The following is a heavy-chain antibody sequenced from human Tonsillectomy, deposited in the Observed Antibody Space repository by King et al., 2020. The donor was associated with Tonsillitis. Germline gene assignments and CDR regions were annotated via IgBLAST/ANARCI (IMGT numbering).Heavy chain of an antibody. CDR3: AKEFWGAGDY. D-gene: IGHD3-16*01. CDR1: GFAFSTYW. J-gene: IGHJ4*02. V-gene: IGHV3-74*01. Sequence: VQLVESGGGLIQPGGSLRLSCAASGFAFSTYWMFWVRQGPGKGLEWVSRISPDGTYIRYADSVMGRFTISRDNAKNTLFLQLGSLRAEDTAVYYGAKEFWGAGDYWGQGSQVIVSS. CDR2: ISPDGTYI.